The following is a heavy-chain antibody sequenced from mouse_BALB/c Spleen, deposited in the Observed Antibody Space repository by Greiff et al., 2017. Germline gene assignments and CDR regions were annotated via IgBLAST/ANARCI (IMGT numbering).Heavy chain of an antibody. Sequence: VQLQQSGPELVKPGASVKISCKASGYTFTDYNMHWVKQSHGKSLEWIGYIYPYNGGTGYNQKFKSKATLTVDYSSSTAYMELRSLTSEDSAVYYCARRATSYWGQGTLVTVSA. CDR2: IYPYNGGT. CDR1: GYTFTDYN. CDR3: ARRATSY. V-gene: IGHV1S29*02. J-gene: IGHJ3*01. D-gene: IGHD3-1*01.